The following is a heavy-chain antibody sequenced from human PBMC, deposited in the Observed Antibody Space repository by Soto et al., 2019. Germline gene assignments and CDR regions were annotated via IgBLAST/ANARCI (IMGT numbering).Heavy chain of an antibody. J-gene: IGHJ6*02. Sequence: EVQLVESGGGLVQPGGSLRLSCAASGFTFSTSGMSWVRQAPGKGLEWVSYISSSSRTIYYADSVKGRFTISRDNAKNSLYQHRNRLVDEDKAVYYCAKDTKPPYYYGSCSLYGKDFRGQGTTVSGSS. V-gene: IGHV3-48*02. D-gene: IGHD3-10*01. CDR3: AKDTKPPYYYGSCSLYGKDF. CDR1: GFTFSTSG. CDR2: ISSSSRTI.